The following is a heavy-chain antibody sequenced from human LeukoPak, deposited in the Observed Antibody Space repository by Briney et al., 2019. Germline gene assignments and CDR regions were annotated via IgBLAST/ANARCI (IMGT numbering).Heavy chain of an antibody. CDR3: GKERYGSSSVVDY. D-gene: IGHD6-6*01. CDR1: GFTFSSNA. V-gene: IGHV3-23*01. J-gene: IGHJ4*01. CDR2: ITGSGDST. Sequence: GGSLRLSCAASGFTFSSNAMNWVSQAPGKGLEWVSGITGSGDSTYYADSVKGRFTISRDNSKNTVYLQMNSLRVEDTAVYHCGKERYGSSSVVDYWGHGTLVTVSS.